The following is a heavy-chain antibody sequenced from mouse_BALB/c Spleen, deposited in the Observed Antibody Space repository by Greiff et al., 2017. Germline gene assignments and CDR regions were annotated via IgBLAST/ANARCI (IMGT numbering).Heavy chain of an antibody. D-gene: IGHD2-3*01. CDR2: ISSGSSTI. V-gene: IGHV5-17*02. J-gene: IGHJ2*01. Sequence: VHLVESGGGLVQPGGSRKLSCAASGFTFSSFGMHWVRQAPEKGLEWVAYISSGSSTIYYADTVKGRFTISRDNPKNTLFLQMTSLRSEDTAMYYCARSGDYDYFDYWGQGTTLTVSS. CDR3: ARSGDYDYFDY. CDR1: GFTFSSFG.